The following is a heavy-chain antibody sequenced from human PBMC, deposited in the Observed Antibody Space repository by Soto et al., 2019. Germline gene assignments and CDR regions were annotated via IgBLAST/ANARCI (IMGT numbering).Heavy chain of an antibody. Sequence: ESGGGVVPPGRSLRLSCAASGFTFSTYGMHWVRQAPGKGLEWVAVISHDGSNKYYADSVKGRFTISRDNSKNTLYLQMNSLKPEDTAVYYCANGYRSGWYYFDYWGQGTLVTVSS. CDR1: GFTFSTYG. D-gene: IGHD6-19*01. CDR3: ANGYRSGWYYFDY. CDR2: ISHDGSNK. J-gene: IGHJ4*02. V-gene: IGHV3-30*18.